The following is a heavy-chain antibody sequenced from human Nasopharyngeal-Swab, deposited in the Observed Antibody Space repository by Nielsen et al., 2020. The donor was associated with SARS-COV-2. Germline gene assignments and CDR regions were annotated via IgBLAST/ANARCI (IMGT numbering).Heavy chain of an antibody. CDR2: ISGSDYTT. Sequence: GESLKISCAASGFTFRSYAISWVRQAPGKGLEWVSVISGSDYTTYYADSVKGRFTISRDNSKNTVNLQMNSLRVEDTAIYYCAKSGSEYDYDNIPVPIDFWGQGTLVAVSS. J-gene: IGHJ4*02. CDR1: GFTFRSYA. CDR3: AKSGSEYDYDNIPVPIDF. D-gene: IGHD3-16*01. V-gene: IGHV3-23*01.